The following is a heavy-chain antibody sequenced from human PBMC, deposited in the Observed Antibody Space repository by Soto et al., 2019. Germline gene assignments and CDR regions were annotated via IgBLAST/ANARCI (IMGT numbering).Heavy chain of an antibody. V-gene: IGHV4-34*01. CDR3: ARGWFPEPSGIAAAGIHFDY. Sequence: SETLSLTCAVYGGSFSGYYWSWIRQPPGKGREWIGEINHSGSTNYNPSLKSRVTISVDTSKNQFSLKLSSVTAADTAVYYCARGWFPEPSGIAAAGIHFDYWGQGTLVTVSS. J-gene: IGHJ4*02. CDR2: INHSGST. CDR1: GGSFSGYY. D-gene: IGHD6-13*01.